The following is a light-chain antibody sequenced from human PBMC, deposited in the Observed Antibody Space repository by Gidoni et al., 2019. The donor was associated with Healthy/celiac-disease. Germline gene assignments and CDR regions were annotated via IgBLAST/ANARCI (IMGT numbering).Light chain of an antibody. CDR3: QQYGSSLWT. Sequence: VVFTQSTGSLSVSPGERATLSCRASQRVSSSYLAWYQQKPGQAHRLIIYGASSRATGIPDRCSGSGARTDFTITISRLEPEDFAVYYCQQYGSSLWTFGQGTKVEIK. V-gene: IGKV3-20*01. J-gene: IGKJ1*01. CDR2: GAS. CDR1: QRVSSSY.